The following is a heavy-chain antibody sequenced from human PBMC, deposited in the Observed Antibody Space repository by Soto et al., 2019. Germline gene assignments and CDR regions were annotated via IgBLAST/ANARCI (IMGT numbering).Heavy chain of an antibody. V-gene: IGHV1-69*13. J-gene: IGHJ6*02. CDR3: ATRGGSGSHYYYYGMDV. CDR2: IIPIFGTA. Sequence: ASVKVSCKASGYTITSYGISWVRQTPGQGLEWMGGIIPIFGTANYAQKFQGRVTITADESTSTAYMELSSLRSEDTAVYYCATRGGSGSHYYYYGMDVWGQGTTVTVSS. CDR1: GYTITSYG. D-gene: IGHD3-10*01.